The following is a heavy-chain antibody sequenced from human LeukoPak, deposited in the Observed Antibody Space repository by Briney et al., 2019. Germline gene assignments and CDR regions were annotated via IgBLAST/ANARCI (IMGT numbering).Heavy chain of an antibody. V-gene: IGHV3-64*01. D-gene: IGHD7-27*01. CDR3: ARWGTGVDY. CDR1: GFTFSSYA. CDR2: ISSNGGST. J-gene: IGHJ4*02. Sequence: LSGGSLGLSCAASGFTFSSYAMHWVRQAPGKGLEYVSAISSNGGSTYYANSVKGRFTISRDNSKNTLYLQMGSLRAEDMAVYYCARWGTGVDYWGQGTLVTVSS.